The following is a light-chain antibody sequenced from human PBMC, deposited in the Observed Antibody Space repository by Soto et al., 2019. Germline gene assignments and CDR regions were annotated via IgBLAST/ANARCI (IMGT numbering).Light chain of an antibody. CDR3: AAWDDSLNGRV. CDR1: RSNIGSNT. CDR2: SNN. J-gene: IGLJ3*02. V-gene: IGLV1-44*01. Sequence: QSVLTQPPSASGTPGQRVTSSCSGSRSNIGSNTVNWYQQLPGTAPKLLIYSNNQRPSGVPDRFSGSKSGSSASLAISGLQSEDEADYYCAAWDDSLNGRVFGGGTKLTVL.